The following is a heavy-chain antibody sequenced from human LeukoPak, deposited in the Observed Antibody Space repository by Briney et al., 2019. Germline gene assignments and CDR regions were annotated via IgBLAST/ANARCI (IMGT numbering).Heavy chain of an antibody. D-gene: IGHD2-2*02. J-gene: IGHJ5*02. CDR3: ASHYCSSTSCYNLNWFDP. V-gene: IGHV4-59*01. CDR1: GGSISSYY. CDR2: IYYSGST. Sequence: PSETLSLTCTVSGGSISSYYWSWIRQPPGKGLEWIGYIYYSGSTNYNPSLKSRVTISVDTSKNQFSLKLSSVTAADTAVYYCASHYCSSTSCYNLNWFDPWGQGTLVTVSS.